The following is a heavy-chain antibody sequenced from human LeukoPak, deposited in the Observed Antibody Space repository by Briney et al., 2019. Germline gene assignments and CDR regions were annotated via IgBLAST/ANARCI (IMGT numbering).Heavy chain of an antibody. CDR2: IYYSGST. Sequence: PSETLSLTCTVSGGSISSSSYYWGWIRQPPGKGLEWIGSIYYSGSTYYNPSLKSRVTISVDTSKNQFSLKLSSVTAADTAVYYCARHRRGWLGYYFDYWGQGTLVTVSS. J-gene: IGHJ4*02. V-gene: IGHV4-39*01. CDR3: ARHRRGWLGYYFDY. CDR1: GGSISSSSYY. D-gene: IGHD3-22*01.